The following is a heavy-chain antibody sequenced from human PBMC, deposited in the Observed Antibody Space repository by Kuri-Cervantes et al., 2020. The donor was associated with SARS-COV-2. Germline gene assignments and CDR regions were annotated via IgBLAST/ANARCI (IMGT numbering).Heavy chain of an antibody. J-gene: IGHJ3*02. Sequence: GGSLRLSCAASGFTFSSYAMHWVRQAPGKGLEWVAVISYDGSNKYYADSMKGRFTIDRDNAKNSLYLQMNSLRDEDTAVYYCARGVGADAFDIWGQGTMVTVSS. D-gene: IGHD3-16*01. V-gene: IGHV3-30*07. CDR1: GFTFSSYA. CDR2: ISYDGSNK. CDR3: ARGVGADAFDI.